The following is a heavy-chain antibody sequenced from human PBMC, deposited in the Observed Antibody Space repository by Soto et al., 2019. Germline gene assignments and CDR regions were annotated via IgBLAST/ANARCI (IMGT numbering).Heavy chain of an antibody. J-gene: IGHJ3*02. V-gene: IGHV1-69*04. CDR3: ARERGTMIVVVIKAPDAFDI. D-gene: IGHD3-22*01. CDR1: GGTFSSYT. CDR2: IIPILGIA. Sequence: GASVKVSCKASGGTFSSYTISWVRQAPGQGLEWMGRIIPILGIANYAQKFQGRVTITADKSTSTAYMELSSLRSEDTAVYYCARERGTMIVVVIKAPDAFDIWGQGTMVTVSS.